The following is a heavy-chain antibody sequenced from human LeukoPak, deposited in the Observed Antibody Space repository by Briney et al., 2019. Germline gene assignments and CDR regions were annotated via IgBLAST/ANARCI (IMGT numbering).Heavy chain of an antibody. CDR1: GFTVSNNY. CDR2: IRSKAYGGTT. CDR3: TRDFAIAAAGFRFDY. Sequence: GGSLRLSCAASGFTVSNNYMSWVRQAPGKGLEWVGFIRSKAYGGTTEYAASVKGRFTISRDDSKSIAYLQMNSLKTEDTAVYYCTRDFAIAAAGFRFDYWGQGTLVTVSS. V-gene: IGHV3-49*04. D-gene: IGHD6-13*01. J-gene: IGHJ4*02.